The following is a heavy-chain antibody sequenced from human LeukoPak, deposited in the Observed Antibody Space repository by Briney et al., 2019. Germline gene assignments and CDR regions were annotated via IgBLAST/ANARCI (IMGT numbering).Heavy chain of an antibody. D-gene: IGHD3-10*01. CDR2: INTNIGNP. Sequence: AAVKVSCKASGYTFTSYAMHWVRQAPGQRLEWMGWINTNIGNPTYAQGFTGRFVFSLDTSVSTAYLQISSLKAEDTAVYYCARVGGGGYYPYWGQGTLVTVSS. V-gene: IGHV7-4-1*02. CDR1: GYTFTSYA. J-gene: IGHJ4*02. CDR3: ARVGGGGYYPY.